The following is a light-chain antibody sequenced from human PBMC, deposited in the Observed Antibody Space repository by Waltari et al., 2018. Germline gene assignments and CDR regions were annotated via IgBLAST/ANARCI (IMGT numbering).Light chain of an antibody. V-gene: IGLV1-47*01. CDR1: SSNIGSNY. CDR2: RNN. Sequence: QSVLTQPPSASGTPGQRVTISCSGSSSNIGSNYVYWYQKLPGTAPKLLIYRNNLRPSGVPDRFSGSKSGTSASLAISGLRSEDEADYYCAAWDDSLSGRVFGGGTKLTVL. CDR3: AAWDDSLSGRV. J-gene: IGLJ3*02.